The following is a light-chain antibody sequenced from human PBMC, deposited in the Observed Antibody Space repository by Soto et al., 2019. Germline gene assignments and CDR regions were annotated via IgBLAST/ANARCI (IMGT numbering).Light chain of an antibody. CDR2: DVS. CDR1: QKVRSTY. CDR3: QQYGSSPLYT. Sequence: EMVLTQSPATLFLSPGERPPPSGGPTQKVRSTYLAWYRQKPGLAPRLLIYDVSNRATGIPDRFSGSGSGTDFTLTISRLEPEDFAVYYCQQYGSSPLYTFGQGTKLEIK. J-gene: IGKJ2*01. V-gene: IGKV3D-20*01.